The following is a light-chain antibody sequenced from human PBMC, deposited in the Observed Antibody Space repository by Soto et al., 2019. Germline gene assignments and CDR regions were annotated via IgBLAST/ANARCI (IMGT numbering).Light chain of an antibody. J-gene: IGKJ5*01. Sequence: EIVLMQSPGTLYLSPGERATLSCRASQSVSSNFLAWYQQKPGQAPRLLIYGVSIRATGIPDRFSGSGSGTDFSLTISRLEPEDLAVYHCQQYGSSPITFGQGTRLEIK. CDR3: QQYGSSPIT. CDR2: GVS. V-gene: IGKV3-20*01. CDR1: QSVSSNF.